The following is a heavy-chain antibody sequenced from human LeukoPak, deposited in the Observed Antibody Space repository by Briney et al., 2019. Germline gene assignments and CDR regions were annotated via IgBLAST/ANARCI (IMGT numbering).Heavy chain of an antibody. Sequence: ASVKVSCKASGYTFTSYDINWVRQATGQGLEWMGWMNPNSGNTGYAQKFQGRVTITRNTSISTAYMELSSLRSEDTAVYYCARGYRESSRWYVVYFDYWGQGTLVTVSS. CDR2: MNPNSGNT. D-gene: IGHD6-13*01. CDR3: ARGYRESSRWYVVYFDY. J-gene: IGHJ4*02. CDR1: GYTFTSYD. V-gene: IGHV1-8*03.